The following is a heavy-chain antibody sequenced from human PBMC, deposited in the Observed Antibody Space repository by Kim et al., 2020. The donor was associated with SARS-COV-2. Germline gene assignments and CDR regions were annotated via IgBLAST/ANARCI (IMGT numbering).Heavy chain of an antibody. CDR3: AKEEGSGYSSGWTYNYYGMDV. CDR1: GFTFSSYG. J-gene: IGHJ6*02. D-gene: IGHD6-19*01. Sequence: GGSLRLSCAASGFTFSSYGMPWVRQAPGKGLEWVAVISYDGSNKYYADSVKGRFTISRDNSKNTLYLQMNSLRAEDTAVYYCAKEEGSGYSSGWTYNYYGMDVWGQGTTVTVSS. V-gene: IGHV3-30*18. CDR2: ISYDGSNK.